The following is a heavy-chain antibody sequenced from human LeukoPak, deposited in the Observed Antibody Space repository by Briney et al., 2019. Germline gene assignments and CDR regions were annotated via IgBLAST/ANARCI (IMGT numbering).Heavy chain of an antibody. CDR2: INHSGST. Sequence: SETLSLTCTVSGGSISSYYWSWIRQPPGKGLEWIGEINHSGSTNYNPSLKSRVTISVDTSKNQFSLKLSSVTAADTAVYYCARLHGVAATSDYWGQGTLVTVSS. D-gene: IGHD2-15*01. V-gene: IGHV4-34*01. CDR1: GGSISSYY. J-gene: IGHJ4*02. CDR3: ARLHGVAATSDY.